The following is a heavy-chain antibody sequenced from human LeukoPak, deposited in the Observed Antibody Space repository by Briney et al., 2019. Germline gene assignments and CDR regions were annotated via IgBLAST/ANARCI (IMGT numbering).Heavy chain of an antibody. CDR1: GGPSTSVY. CDR3: ARQASVVRGILYYYYGMDV. D-gene: IGHD3-10*01. J-gene: IGHJ6*02. CDR2: IYYSGSS. Sequence: PSVNLSLTGIVSGGPSTSVYWSWIRQPPGKGLEWIGYIYYSGSSDYNPSLRSRVTISVATPQNQCSLKLTSVTAADTAVYYCARQASVVRGILYYYYGMDVWGQGTTVTVSS. V-gene: IGHV4-59*08.